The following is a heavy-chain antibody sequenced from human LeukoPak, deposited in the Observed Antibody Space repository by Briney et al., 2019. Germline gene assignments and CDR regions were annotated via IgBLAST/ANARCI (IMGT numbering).Heavy chain of an antibody. CDR2: IEQHGNEK. CDR3: AGGDYYGSGSARRHWFDP. V-gene: IGHV3-7*04. J-gene: IGHJ5*02. D-gene: IGHD3-10*01. Sequence: GGSLRLSCSASGFTFSSYCMNWVRQAPGKGLEWVANIEQHGNEKYYMDSVKGRFTISRDNAKNSLYLEMNSLSAEDTAVYYCAGGDYYGSGSARRHWFDPWGQGTLVTVSS. CDR1: GFTFSSYC.